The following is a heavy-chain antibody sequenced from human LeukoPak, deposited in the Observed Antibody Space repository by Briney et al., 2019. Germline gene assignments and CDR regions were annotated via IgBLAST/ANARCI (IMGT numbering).Heavy chain of an antibody. CDR2: IYSGGST. V-gene: IGHV3-53*01. D-gene: IGHD6-13*01. J-gene: IGHJ6*02. CDR1: GFTVSSNY. Sequence: GGSLRLSCAASGFTVSSNYMSWVRQAPGKGLEWVSVIYSGGSTYYADSVKGRFTISRDNSKNTLYLQMNSLRAEDTAVYYCARESWYSFYYYGMDVWGQGTTVTASS. CDR3: ARESWYSFYYYGMDV.